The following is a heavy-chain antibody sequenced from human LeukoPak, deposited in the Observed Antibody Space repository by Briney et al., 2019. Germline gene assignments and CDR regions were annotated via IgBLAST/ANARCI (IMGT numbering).Heavy chain of an antibody. CDR1: GFTFSSYG. CDR2: ISHDGSNI. V-gene: IGHV3-30*18. CDR3: AKHPYRVVVATGNYLDP. J-gene: IGHJ5*02. D-gene: IGHD2-15*01. Sequence: GGSLRLSCAVSGFTFSSYGMHWVRQAPGKGLEWVAVISHDGSNIYYGDSVKGRFSISRDNSKNTLYLQMNSLRVEDTAVYYCAKHPYRVVVATGNYLDPWGQGTLVTVSS.